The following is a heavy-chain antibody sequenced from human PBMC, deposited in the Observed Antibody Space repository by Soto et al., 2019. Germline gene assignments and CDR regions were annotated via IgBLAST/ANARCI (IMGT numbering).Heavy chain of an antibody. CDR1: GDSMSSYY. J-gene: IGHJ4*02. CDR3: ARGPCSSSSCYGFDY. Sequence: SETLSLTCTVSGDSMSSYYWTWIRQAPGKGLEWIGYIYYTGSPKYNPSLKSRVTISADRFKNQFSLDLNSVTAADTAVYYCARGPCSSSSCYGFDYWGQGILVTVS. CDR2: IYYTGSP. D-gene: IGHD2-2*01. V-gene: IGHV4-59*01.